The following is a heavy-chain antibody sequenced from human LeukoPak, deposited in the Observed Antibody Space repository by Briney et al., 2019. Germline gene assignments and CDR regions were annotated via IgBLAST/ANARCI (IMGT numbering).Heavy chain of an antibody. D-gene: IGHD1-26*01. V-gene: IGHV1-2*02. J-gene: IGHJ4*02. CDR3: ANQEGIGAPGAWFDN. Sequence: ASVKVSCKASGNSFTGYYVHWVRQAPGQGLEWMGWMSPDSDGTNFAQNFQGRVSTTRDTSIRTVYLELRSLRADGTAVYYCANQEGIGAPGAWFDNWGQGTLVTVSS. CDR1: GNSFTGYY. CDR2: MSPDSDGT.